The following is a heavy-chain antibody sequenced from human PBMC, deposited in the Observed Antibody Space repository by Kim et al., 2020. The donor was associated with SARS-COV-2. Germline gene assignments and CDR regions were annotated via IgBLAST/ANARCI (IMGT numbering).Heavy chain of an antibody. D-gene: IGHD3-10*01. V-gene: IGHV3-11*04. Sequence: GGSLRLSCAASGFTFSDYYMSWIRQAPGKGLEWVSYISSSGSTIYYADSVKGRFTISRDNAKNSLYLQMNSLRAEDTAVYYCARDYESAVRGVINVVWFDPWGQGTLVTVSS. CDR2: ISSSGSTI. CDR1: GFTFSDYY. J-gene: IGHJ5*02. CDR3: ARDYESAVRGVINVVWFDP.